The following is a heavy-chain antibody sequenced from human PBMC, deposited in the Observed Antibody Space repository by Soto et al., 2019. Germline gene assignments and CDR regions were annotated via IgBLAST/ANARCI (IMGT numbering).Heavy chain of an antibody. V-gene: IGHV3-23*01. CDR1: GFTFSSYA. Sequence: GGSLRLSCAASGFTFSSYAMSWVRQAPGKGLEWVSAISGSGGSTYYADSVKGRFTISRDNSKNTLYLQMNSLRAEDTAVYYCAKSDGMRYSSSWYFDYWGQGTLVTVSS. J-gene: IGHJ4*02. CDR3: AKSDGMRYSSSWYFDY. CDR2: ISGSGGST. D-gene: IGHD6-13*01.